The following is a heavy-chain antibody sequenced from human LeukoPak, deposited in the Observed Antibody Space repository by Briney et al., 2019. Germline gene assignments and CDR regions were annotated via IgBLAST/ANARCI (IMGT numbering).Heavy chain of an antibody. Sequence: GGSLRLSCTASGLSFSSYNMNWVRQAPGKGPEWVAYITANNTTKYYADSVKGRFTISRDNAKNSLYLQMNSLRAEDTAVYYCARDRRFLEWSPHYYYYMDVWGKGTTVTVSS. V-gene: IGHV3-48*04. CDR3: ARDRRFLEWSPHYYYYMDV. CDR1: GLSFSSYN. CDR2: ITANNTTK. D-gene: IGHD3-3*01. J-gene: IGHJ6*03.